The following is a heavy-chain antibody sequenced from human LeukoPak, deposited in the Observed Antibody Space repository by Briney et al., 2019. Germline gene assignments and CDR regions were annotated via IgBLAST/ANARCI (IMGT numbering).Heavy chain of an antibody. V-gene: IGHV3-23*01. CDR2: ISGSGGST. CDR1: GFTFSSYA. D-gene: IGHD1-1*01. J-gene: IGHJ5*01. CDR3: ATEKDELLDS. Sequence: GGSLRLSCAASGFTFSSYAMSWVRQAPGKGLEWVSAISGSGGSTYYADSVKGRFTISRDNTKNTLYLQMNSLRSEDTAVYYCATEKDELLDSWGQGTLVTVSS.